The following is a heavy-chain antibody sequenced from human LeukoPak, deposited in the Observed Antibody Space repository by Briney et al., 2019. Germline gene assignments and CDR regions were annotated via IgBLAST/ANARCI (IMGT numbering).Heavy chain of an antibody. V-gene: IGHV1-69*05. D-gene: IGHD5-18*01. CDR3: ARGSGIQLWFNYYYYMDV. Sequence: SVKVSCKASGGTFSSYAISWVRQAPGQGLEWMGGIIPIFGTANYAQKFQGRVTITTDESTSTAYMELSSLRSEDTAVYYCARGSGIQLWFNYYYYMDVWGKGTTVTVSS. CDR1: GGTFSSYA. CDR2: IIPIFGTA. J-gene: IGHJ6*03.